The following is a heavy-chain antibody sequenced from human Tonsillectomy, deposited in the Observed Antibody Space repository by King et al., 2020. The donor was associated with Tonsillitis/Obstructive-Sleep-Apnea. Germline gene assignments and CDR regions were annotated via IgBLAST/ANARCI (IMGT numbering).Heavy chain of an antibody. CDR2: INHSGST. J-gene: IGHJ6*03. CDR3: ARGRKGSWGSGSSPIYYYYYMDV. Sequence: VQLQQWGAGLLKPSETLSLTCAVYGGSFSGYYWSWIRQPPGKGLEWIGEINHSGSTNYNPSLKSRVTISVDTSKNQFSLKRSSVTAADTAVYYCARGRKGSWGSGSSPIYYYYYMDVWGKGTTVTVSS. V-gene: IGHV4-34*01. CDR1: GGSFSGYY. D-gene: IGHD3-10*01.